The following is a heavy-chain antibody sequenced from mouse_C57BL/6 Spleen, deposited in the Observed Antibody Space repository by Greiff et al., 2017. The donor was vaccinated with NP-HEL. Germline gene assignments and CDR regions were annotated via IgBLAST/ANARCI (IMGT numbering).Heavy chain of an antibody. V-gene: IGHV3-8*01. CDR2: ISYSGST. D-gene: IGHD2-5*01. J-gene: IGHJ1*03. CDR3: ARSGPYYSNPYWYFDV. CDR1: GYSITSDY. Sequence: EVQLQQSGPGLAKPSQTLSLTCSVTGYSITSDYWNWIRKFPGNKLEYMGYISYSGSTYYNPSLKSRISITRDTSKNQYYLQLNSVTTEDTATYYCARSGPYYSNPYWYFDVWGTGTTVTVSS.